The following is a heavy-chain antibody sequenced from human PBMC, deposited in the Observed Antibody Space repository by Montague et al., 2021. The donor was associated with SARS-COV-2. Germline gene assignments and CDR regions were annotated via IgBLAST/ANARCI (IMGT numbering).Heavy chain of an antibody. CDR3: ARATRSIVVLNWFDP. CDR2: IYYSGXT. CDR1: GGSISSGGYY. Sequence: TLSLTCTVSGGSISSGGYYWSWIRQHPGKGLEWIGYIYYSGXTXYXXXXKXRVTLSVDTSKNQFSLKLSSVTAADTAVYYCARATRSIVVLNWFDPWGQGTLVTVSS. D-gene: IGHD3-22*01. V-gene: IGHV4-31*03. J-gene: IGHJ5*02.